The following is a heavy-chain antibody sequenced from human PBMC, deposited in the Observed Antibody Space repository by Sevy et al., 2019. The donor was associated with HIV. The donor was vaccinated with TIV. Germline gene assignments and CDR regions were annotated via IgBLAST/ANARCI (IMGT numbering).Heavy chain of an antibody. D-gene: IGHD3-22*01. CDR3: ARDGGTYYDSSGYRDY. CDR1: GFTFSSYA. V-gene: IGHV3-30-3*01. J-gene: IGHJ4*02. Sequence: GGSLRLSCAASGFTFSSYAMHWVLQAPGKELEWVAVISYDGSNKYYADSVKGRFTISRDNSKNTLYLQMNSLRSEDTAVYYCARDGGTYYDSSGYRDYWGQGTLVTVSS. CDR2: ISYDGSNK.